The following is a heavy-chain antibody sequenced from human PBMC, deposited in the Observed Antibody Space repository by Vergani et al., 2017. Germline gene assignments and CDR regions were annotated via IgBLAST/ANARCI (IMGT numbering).Heavy chain of an antibody. V-gene: IGHV4-39*01. Sequence: QLQLQESGPGLVKPSETLSLTCTVSGGSITYGAFYWGWIRQFPGKGLEWIGGIYYSENKFYNPSLESRVTLSIDTTKNQLSLKLKSLTAADTAVYYCASPSKYCSGGSCYNYWGQGTLVTVSS. CDR1: GGSITYGAFY. CDR3: ASPSKYCSGGSCYNY. D-gene: IGHD2-15*01. J-gene: IGHJ4*02. CDR2: IYYSENK.